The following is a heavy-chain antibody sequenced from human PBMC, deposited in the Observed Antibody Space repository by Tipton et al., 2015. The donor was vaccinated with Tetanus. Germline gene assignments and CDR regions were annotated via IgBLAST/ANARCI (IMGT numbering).Heavy chain of an antibody. D-gene: IGHD2-8*01. J-gene: IGHJ4*02. CDR2: IYPGDSDT. CDR1: GYIFNNYW. Sequence: QLVQSGGEVKKPGESLKISCKGSGYIFNNYWIGWVRQKPGKGLEWMGVIYPGDSDTRYSSSFQGQVTISVDKSINTASLRWSSLKASDTSMFYCARAHCTDGVCNFDFWGQGALVTVAS. CDR3: ARAHCTDGVCNFDF. V-gene: IGHV5-51*01.